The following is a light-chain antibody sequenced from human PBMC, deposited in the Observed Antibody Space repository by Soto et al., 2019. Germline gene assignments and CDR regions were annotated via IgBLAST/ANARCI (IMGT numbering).Light chain of an antibody. CDR3: GTWDSSLSAVV. Sequence: QSVLTQPPSVSAAPGQKVTISCSGSSSNIGNSYVSWYQQLPGTAPKLLIYDNNKRPSGIPDRISGSKSGTSATLGITGLQTGDEADYYCGTWDSSLSAVVFGGGTKVTVL. CDR2: DNN. CDR1: SSNIGNSY. V-gene: IGLV1-51*01. J-gene: IGLJ2*01.